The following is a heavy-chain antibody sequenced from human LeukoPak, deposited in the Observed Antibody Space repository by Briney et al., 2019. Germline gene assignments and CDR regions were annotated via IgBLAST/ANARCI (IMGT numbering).Heavy chain of an antibody. CDR3: VKGLDYSSSQMDS. J-gene: IGHJ4*02. D-gene: IGHD6-6*01. Sequence: GGSLRLSCAASGFTVSSSYMSWVRQAPGKGLEYVSSINTNGANTYYADSVKGRFTISRDNSRNTVYVQMNSLTPEDTAVYYCVKGLDYSSSQMDSWGQGTLVTVSS. CDR2: INTNGANT. V-gene: IGHV3-64*05. CDR1: GFTVSSSY.